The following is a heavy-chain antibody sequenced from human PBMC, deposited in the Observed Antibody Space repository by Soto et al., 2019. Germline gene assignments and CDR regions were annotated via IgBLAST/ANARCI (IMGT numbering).Heavy chain of an antibody. CDR2: INHSGST. J-gene: IGHJ6*02. D-gene: IGHD2-15*01. CDR3: ARAPGTPSYGMDV. V-gene: IGHV4-34*01. CDR1: GGSFSGYY. Sequence: QVQLQQWGAGLLKPSETLSLTCAVYGGSFSGYYWSWIRQPPGKGLEWIGEINHSGSTNYNPSLKSRVTISVDTSKNQFSLKLSSVTAADTAMYYCARAPGTPSYGMDVWGQGTTVTVSS.